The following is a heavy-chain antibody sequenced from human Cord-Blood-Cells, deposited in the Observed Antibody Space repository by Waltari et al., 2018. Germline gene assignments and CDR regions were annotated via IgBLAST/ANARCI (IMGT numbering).Heavy chain of an antibody. CDR3: ARDQDRYYDFWSGSPEGMDV. V-gene: IGHV1-69*01. D-gene: IGHD3-3*01. Sequence: QVQLVQSGAEVKKHGSSVMVSCKASGGTFRSYARSWVRQAAVPGRAWMGGITPIFGTANYAQKFQGRVTITADESTSTAYMELSSLRSEDTAVYYCARDQDRYYDFWSGSPEGMDVWGQGTTVTVSS. CDR1: GGTFRSYA. CDR2: ITPIFGTA. J-gene: IGHJ6*02.